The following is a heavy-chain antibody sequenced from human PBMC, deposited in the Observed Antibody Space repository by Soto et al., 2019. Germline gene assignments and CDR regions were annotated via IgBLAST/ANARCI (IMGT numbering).Heavy chain of an antibody. J-gene: IGHJ4*02. CDR3: AGQAH. CDR2: IWYDGSNK. CDR1: GFSFSSYG. Sequence: QVQLVESGGGVVQPERSLRLSCAASGFSFSSYGMHWVRQAPGKGLEWVAVIWYDGSNKYYADSVKGRFTISRDNSKDTLYLQMNSLRVEETAVYYCAGQAHWGQGTLVTVSS. V-gene: IGHV3-33*01.